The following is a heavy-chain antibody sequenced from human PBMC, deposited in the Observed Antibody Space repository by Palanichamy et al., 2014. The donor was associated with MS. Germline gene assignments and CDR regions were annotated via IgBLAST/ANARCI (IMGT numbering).Heavy chain of an antibody. CDR1: GYTLSDLS. J-gene: IGHJ4*02. CDR3: ATWGRKQIRGVIWADFDY. D-gene: IGHD3-10*01. CDR2: VDPEDGER. Sequence: QVQLVQSGAEVKKPGASVKVSCQVSGYTLSDLSIHWVRQAPGKGLEWMGGVDPEDGERFYAQRFQGRVTMSEDTSSATAYMELNSLRSEDTAVYYCATWGRKQIRGVIWADFDYWGQGTLVTVSS. V-gene: IGHV1-24*01.